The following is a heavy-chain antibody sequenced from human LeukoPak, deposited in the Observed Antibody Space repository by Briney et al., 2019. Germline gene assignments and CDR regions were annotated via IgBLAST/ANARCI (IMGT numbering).Heavy chain of an antibody. CDR1: GLSFSTYE. CDR3: ARKVFTYWYFDR. Sequence: TGGSLRLSCAASGLSFSTYEMNWVRQAPGKGLEWVSYISSSGSTMYYADSVKGRATISRDNAKNSLYLQMNSLRVEDTAVYFCARKVFTYWYFDRWGRGTLVTVSS. J-gene: IGHJ2*01. D-gene: IGHD2-8*01. V-gene: IGHV3-48*03. CDR2: ISSSGSTM.